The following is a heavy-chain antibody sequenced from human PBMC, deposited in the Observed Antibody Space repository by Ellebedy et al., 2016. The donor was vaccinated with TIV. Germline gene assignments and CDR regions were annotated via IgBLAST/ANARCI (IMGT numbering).Heavy chain of an antibody. Sequence: ASVKVSCKASGYTFTGYYIHWVRQAPGHGLEWLGWINPTSGDTHYAQKFQGWVTMTRDTSIRTAYMELSRLRSDDTAVYYCARAITSLISDYALGYGMDVWGQGTTVTVSS. CDR3: ARAITSLISDYALGYGMDV. CDR2: INPTSGDT. V-gene: IGHV1-2*04. CDR1: GYTFTGYY. D-gene: IGHD3-16*01. J-gene: IGHJ6*02.